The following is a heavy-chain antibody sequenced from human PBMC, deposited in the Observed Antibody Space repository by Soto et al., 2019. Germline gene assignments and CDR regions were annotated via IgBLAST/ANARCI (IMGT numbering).Heavy chain of an antibody. J-gene: IGHJ6*04. V-gene: IGHV1-8*01. D-gene: IGHD3-16*01. Sequence: QVQLVQSGAEVKKPGASVKVSCKASGYTFTRYDINWVRQATGQGLEWMGWMNPNSANTGYAQKFQGRVTMTRNTHISTAYMGLRRLRSEDTAVYYSAEEGVRGTDVGSEGATVIVPP. CDR1: GYTFTRYD. CDR2: MNPNSANT. CDR3: AEEGVRGTDV.